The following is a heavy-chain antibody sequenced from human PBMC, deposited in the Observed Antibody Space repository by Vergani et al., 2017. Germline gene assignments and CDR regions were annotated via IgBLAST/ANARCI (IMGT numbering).Heavy chain of an antibody. CDR1: GFTVSSNY. V-gene: IGHV3-66*02. D-gene: IGHD6-19*01. CDR2: IYSGGST. CDR3: ARGWEYYSSGWYIRGSSYFDY. Sequence: EVQLVESGGGLVQPGGSLRLSCAASGFTVSSNYMSWVRQAPGKGLEWVSVIYSGGSTYYADSVKGRFTISRDNSKNTLYLQMNSLRAEDTAVYYCARGWEYYSSGWYIRGSSYFDYWGQGTLVTVSS. J-gene: IGHJ4*02.